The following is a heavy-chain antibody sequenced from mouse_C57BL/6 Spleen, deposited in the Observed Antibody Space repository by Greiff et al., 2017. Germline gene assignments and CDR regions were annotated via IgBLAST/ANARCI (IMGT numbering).Heavy chain of an antibody. J-gene: IGHJ2*01. CDR3: TRAYGSSYPYYFDY. CDR1: GYTFTDYE. CDR2: IDPETGGT. D-gene: IGHD1-1*01. Sequence: QVQLQQSGAELVRPGASVTLSCKASGYTFTDYEMHWVKQTPVHGLEWIGAIDPETGGTAYNQKFKGKAILTADKSSSTAYMELRSLTSEDSAVYYCTRAYGSSYPYYFDYWGQGTTLTVSS. V-gene: IGHV1-15*01.